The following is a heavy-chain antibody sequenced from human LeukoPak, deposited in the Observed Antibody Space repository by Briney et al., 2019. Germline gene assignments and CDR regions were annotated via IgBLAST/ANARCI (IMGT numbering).Heavy chain of an antibody. CDR1: GFTFSNAW. D-gene: IGHD3-22*01. Sequence: MSGGSLRLSCAASGFTFSNAWMSWVRQAPGKGLEWVGRIKSKTDGGTTDYAAPVKGRFTISRDDSKNTLYLQMNSLKTEDTAVYYCTTLYPILDYYDSSGYFHWGQGTLVTVSS. J-gene: IGHJ4*02. V-gene: IGHV3-15*01. CDR3: TTLYPILDYYDSSGYFH. CDR2: IKSKTDGGTT.